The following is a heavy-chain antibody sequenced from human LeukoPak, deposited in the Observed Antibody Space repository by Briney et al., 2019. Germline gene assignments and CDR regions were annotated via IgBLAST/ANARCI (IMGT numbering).Heavy chain of an antibody. CDR1: GFTFSSYA. D-gene: IGHD3-22*01. J-gene: IGHJ4*02. CDR3: ARSKYYYDPSY. CDR2: ISYDGSNK. Sequence: GRSLRLSCAASGFTFSSYAMHWVLQAPGKGLEWVAVISYDGSNKYYADSVKGRFTISRDNSKNTLYLQMNSLRAEDTAVYYCARSKYYYDPSYWGQGTLVTVSS. V-gene: IGHV3-30-3*01.